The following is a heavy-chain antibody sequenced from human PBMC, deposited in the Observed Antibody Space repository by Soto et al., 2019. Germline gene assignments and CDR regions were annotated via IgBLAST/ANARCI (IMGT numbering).Heavy chain of an antibody. V-gene: IGHV5-10-1*01. D-gene: IGHD2-21*01. Sequence: GESLKISCQGSGYSFTNYWINWVRQMPGKGLEWMGRIDPSDSYTKYSPSFQGHVTISADKSINTAYLQWSSLKASDTAMYYCARDGGDLYAFDIWGQVTIVTVSS. CDR1: GYSFTNYW. CDR2: IDPSDSYT. CDR3: ARDGGDLYAFDI. J-gene: IGHJ3*02.